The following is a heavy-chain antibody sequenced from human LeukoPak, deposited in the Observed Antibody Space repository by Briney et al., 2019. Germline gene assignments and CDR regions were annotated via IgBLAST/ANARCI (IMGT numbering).Heavy chain of an antibody. CDR2: ITTSDGNT. CDR3: AKDGGLWVSAHWGDS. J-gene: IGHJ4*02. V-gene: IGHV3-23*01. Sequence: GGSLRLSCAASGFTFSSYSMNWVRQAPGKGLEWVSTITTSDGNTYYADSVKGRFTVSRDNSKNTLFLQMNSLRAEDTAVYYCAKDGGLWVSAHWGDSWGRGTLVTVSS. CDR1: GFTFSSYS. D-gene: IGHD7-27*01.